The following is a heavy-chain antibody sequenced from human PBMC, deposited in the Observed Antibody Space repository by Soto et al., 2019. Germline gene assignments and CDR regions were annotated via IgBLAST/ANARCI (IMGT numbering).Heavy chain of an antibody. CDR1: GYTFTSYG. CDR3: AREMVRGVGSDY. V-gene: IGHV1-18*01. Sequence: QVQLVQSGAEVKKPGASVKVSCKASGYTFTSYGISWVRQAPGQGLEWMGWISTYNGNTKYAQELQCRVTMTTETSTSTAYMELRSLRSDDTAVFYCAREMVRGVGSDYWGQGTLVTVSS. D-gene: IGHD3-10*01. CDR2: ISTYNGNT. J-gene: IGHJ4*02.